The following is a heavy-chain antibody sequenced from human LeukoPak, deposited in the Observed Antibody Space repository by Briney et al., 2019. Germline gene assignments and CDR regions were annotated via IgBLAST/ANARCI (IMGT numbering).Heavy chain of an antibody. Sequence: PSETLSLTCTVSGGSISSSSYYWGWIRQPPGKGLEWIGSIYYSGSTYYNPSLKSRVTIFVDTSKNQFSLKLSSVTAADTAVYYCARDRGNYYDSTGGFDYWGQGTLVTVSS. CDR2: IYYSGST. J-gene: IGHJ4*02. D-gene: IGHD3-22*01. CDR3: ARDRGNYYDSTGGFDY. CDR1: GGSISSSSYY. V-gene: IGHV4-39*07.